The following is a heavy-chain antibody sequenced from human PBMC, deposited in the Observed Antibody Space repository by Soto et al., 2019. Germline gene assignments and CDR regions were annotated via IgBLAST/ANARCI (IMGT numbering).Heavy chain of an antibody. CDR2: ISAYNGKT. V-gene: IGHV1-18*01. Sequence: QVQLVQSGAEVKKPGASVKVSCKASGYTFTSYGITWVRQAPGQGLEWMGWISAYNGKTNYAQKLQGRVTMTTYTSTSTAYMYLRRLRADDTAVYYCARTDSRPQDFDFWGQGTLVPVSS. CDR1: GYTFTSYG. D-gene: IGHD6-13*01. CDR3: ARTDSRPQDFDF. J-gene: IGHJ4*02.